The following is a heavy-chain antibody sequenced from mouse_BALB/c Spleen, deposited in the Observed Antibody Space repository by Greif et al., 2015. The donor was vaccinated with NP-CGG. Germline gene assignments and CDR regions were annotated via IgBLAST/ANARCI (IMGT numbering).Heavy chain of an antibody. CDR2: INPSTGYT. V-gene: IGHV1-7*01. D-gene: IGHD1-1*01. CDR1: GYTFTSYW. CDR3: ASYYYGSSYAMDY. Sequence: VQLQQSGAELAKPGASVKMSCMASGYTFTSYWMHWVKQRPGQGLEWIGYINPSTGYTEYNQKFKDKATLTADKSSSTAYMQLSSLTSEDSAVYYCASYYYGSSYAMDYWGQGTSVTVSS. J-gene: IGHJ4*01.